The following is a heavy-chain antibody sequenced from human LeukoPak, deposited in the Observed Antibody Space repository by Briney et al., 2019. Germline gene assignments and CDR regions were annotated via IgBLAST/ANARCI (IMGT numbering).Heavy chain of an antibody. CDR3: AKIVYGSGNCFDY. Sequence: SETLSLTCAVSGVSISGSNWWSWVRQPPGKGLEWIGEIYHSGRTNYNPSLESRVTISVDESKNQFSLQLNSVTAADTAVYYCAKIVYGSGNCFDYWGQGTLVTVSS. J-gene: IGHJ4*02. V-gene: IGHV4-4*02. D-gene: IGHD3-10*01. CDR2: IYHSGRT. CDR1: GVSISGSNW.